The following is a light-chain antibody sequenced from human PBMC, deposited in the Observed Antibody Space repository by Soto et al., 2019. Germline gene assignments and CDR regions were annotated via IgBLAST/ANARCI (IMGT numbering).Light chain of an antibody. Sequence: EIVLTQSPATLSLSPGERATLSCRASQSISGYLAWYQHKPGQAPRLLIYYTSNRATGIPARFSGSGSGTDFTLTINSLAPEDFAIYYCHQRQSWPRTFGQGTKVDIK. CDR2: YTS. CDR3: HQRQSWPRT. J-gene: IGKJ1*01. CDR1: QSISGY. V-gene: IGKV3-11*01.